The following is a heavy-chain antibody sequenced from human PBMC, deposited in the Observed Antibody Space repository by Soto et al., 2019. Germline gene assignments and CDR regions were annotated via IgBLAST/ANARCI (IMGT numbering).Heavy chain of an antibody. V-gene: IGHV3-7*04. Sequence: GGSLRLSCVASGFTFSRHWMNCVSQVPGKGLEWVANIKEDGTEINYVDSVKGRFAISRDNAKNSLYLQMNSLRVDDTAVYHCVRSSGWTGDYWGQGILVTVSS. CDR1: GFTFSRHW. CDR3: VRSSGWTGDY. J-gene: IGHJ4*02. CDR2: IKEDGTEI. D-gene: IGHD3-10*01.